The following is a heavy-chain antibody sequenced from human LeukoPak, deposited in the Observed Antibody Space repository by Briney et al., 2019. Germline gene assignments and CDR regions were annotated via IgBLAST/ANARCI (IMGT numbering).Heavy chain of an antibody. J-gene: IGHJ4*02. V-gene: IGHV3-23*01. D-gene: IGHD2-2*01. CDR1: GFTFSSYA. Sequence: PGGSLRLSCAASGFTFSSYAMSWVRQAPGKGLEWVSAISGSGGSTYYADSVKGRFTISRDNSKNTLYLQMNSLRAEDTAVYYCAKKGRTGIVVVPAAWRGYYIDYWGQGTLVTVSS. CDR3: AKKGRTGIVVVPAAWRGYYIDY. CDR2: ISGSGGST.